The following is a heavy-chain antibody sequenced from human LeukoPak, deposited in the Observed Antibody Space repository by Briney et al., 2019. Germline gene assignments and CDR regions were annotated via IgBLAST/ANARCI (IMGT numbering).Heavy chain of an antibody. J-gene: IGHJ6*02. Sequence: LRLSCVASGFTFGTRAMSWVRQVPGKGLEWIGYIYYSGSTNYNPSLKSRVTISVDTSKNQFSLRLSSVTAADTAVYYCARGGTSYYYGMDVWGQGTTVTVSS. V-gene: IGHV4-59*11. CDR2: IYYSGST. CDR3: ARGGTSYYYGMDV. CDR1: GFTFGTRA. D-gene: IGHD1-1*01.